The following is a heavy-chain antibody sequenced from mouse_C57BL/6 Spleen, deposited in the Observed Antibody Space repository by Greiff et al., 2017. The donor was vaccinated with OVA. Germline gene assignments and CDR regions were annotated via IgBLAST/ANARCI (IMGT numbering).Heavy chain of an antibody. V-gene: IGHV1-53*01. Sequence: VQLQQSGTELVKPGASVKLSCKASGYTFTSYWMHWVKQRPGQGLEWIGNINPSNGDTNYNEKFKSKATLTVDKSSSTAYMQLRSLATEDSAVYYYASLGITTVPYWGQGTPLTVSS. D-gene: IGHD1-1*01. CDR2: INPSNGDT. J-gene: IGHJ2*01. CDR3: ASLGITTVPY. CDR1: GYTFTSYW.